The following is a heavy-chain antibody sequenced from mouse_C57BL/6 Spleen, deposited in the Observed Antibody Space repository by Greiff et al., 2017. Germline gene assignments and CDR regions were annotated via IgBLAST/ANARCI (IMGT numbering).Heavy chain of an antibody. CDR1: GYSFTDYN. CDR3: ASCDGYFAWFAY. D-gene: IGHD2-3*01. CDR2: INPNYGTT. V-gene: IGHV1-39*01. Sequence: VQLQQSGPELVKPGASVKISCKASGYSFTDYNMNWVKQSNGKSLEWIGVINPNYGTTSYNQKFKGKATLTVDQSCSTAYMLINSRASEDSAVYYCASCDGYFAWFAYWGQGTLVTVSA. J-gene: IGHJ3*01.